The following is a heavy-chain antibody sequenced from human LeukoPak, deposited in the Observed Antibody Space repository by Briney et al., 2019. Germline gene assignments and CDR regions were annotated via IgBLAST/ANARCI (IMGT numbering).Heavy chain of an antibody. D-gene: IGHD6-19*01. CDR2: IWYDGSNK. Sequence: PGGSLRLSCAASGFTFSSYGMHWVRQAPGKGLEWVAVIWYDGSNKYYADSVKGRFTISRDNSKNTLYLQMNSLRAEDTAVYYCARESEVAGNYYFDYWGQGTLVTVSS. CDR3: ARESEVAGNYYFDY. CDR1: GFTFSSYG. V-gene: IGHV3-33*01. J-gene: IGHJ4*02.